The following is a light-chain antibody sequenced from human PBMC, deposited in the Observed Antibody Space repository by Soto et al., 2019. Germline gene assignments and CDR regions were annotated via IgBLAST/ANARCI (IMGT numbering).Light chain of an antibody. CDR1: QSVLYSSNNKNY. CDR2: WAS. CDR3: QQYYSTPWT. V-gene: IGKV4-1*01. J-gene: IGKJ1*01. Sequence: DIVMTQSPDSLAVSLGERATINCKFSQSVLYSSNNKNYLTWYQQKPGQPPKLLIYWASTRESGVPVRFSGSGSGTDFTLTISSLQAEDVAVYYCQQYYSTPWTFGQGTKVEIK.